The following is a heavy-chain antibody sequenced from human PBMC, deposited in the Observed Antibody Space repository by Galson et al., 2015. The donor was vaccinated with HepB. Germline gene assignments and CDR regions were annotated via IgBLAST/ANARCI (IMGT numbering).Heavy chain of an antibody. D-gene: IGHD2-2*01. CDR1: GFTFSNAW. J-gene: IGHJ4*02. CDR3: TTDIVVVPAALYYFDY. Sequence: SLRLSCAASGFTFSNAWMSWVRQAPGKGLEWVGRIKSKTDGGTTDYAAPVKGRFTISRDDSKNTLYLQMNSLKTEDTAVYYCTTDIVVVPAALYYFDYWGQGTLVTVSS. CDR2: IKSKTDGGTT. V-gene: IGHV3-15*01.